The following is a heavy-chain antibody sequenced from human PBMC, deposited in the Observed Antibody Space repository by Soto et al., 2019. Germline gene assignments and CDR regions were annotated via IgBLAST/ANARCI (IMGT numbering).Heavy chain of an antibody. D-gene: IGHD6-6*01. Sequence: SETQSLTCTVSGGSISSYYWSWIRQPPGKGLEWIGYIYYSGSTNYNPSPKSRVTVSVDTSKNQFSLKLSSVTAADTAVYYCARDKYPAHFDYWGQGTLVTVSS. V-gene: IGHV4-59*01. CDR3: ARDKYPAHFDY. CDR2: IYYSGST. CDR1: GGSISSYY. J-gene: IGHJ4*02.